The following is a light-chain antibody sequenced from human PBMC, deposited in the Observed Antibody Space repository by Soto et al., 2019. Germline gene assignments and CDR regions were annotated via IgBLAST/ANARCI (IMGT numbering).Light chain of an antibody. CDR3: QQYGSSPVT. CDR2: GAS. CDR1: QSVSSSY. V-gene: IGKV3-20*01. J-gene: IGKJ2*01. Sequence: EIVLTQSPGTLSLSPGERATLSCRASQSVSSSYLAWYEQKPGQAPRLLIYGASSRATGIPDRFSGSGSGTDFTLTIGRLEPEDFAVYYCQQYGSSPVTFGQGTKLEIK.